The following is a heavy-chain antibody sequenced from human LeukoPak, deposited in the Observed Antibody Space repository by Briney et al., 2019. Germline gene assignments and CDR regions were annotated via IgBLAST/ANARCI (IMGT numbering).Heavy chain of an antibody. CDR3: ANEYSKGDV. Sequence: GGSLGLSRAAPGFTFPNYVMSWVRQAPGKGLEWVSSISDNGGNTYYADSVKGRFTISRDNSKNTLYLQMNSLRVEDAAVYYCANEYSKGDVWGQGTMVTVSS. CDR1: GFTFPNYV. D-gene: IGHD1-26*01. CDR2: ISDNGGNT. J-gene: IGHJ3*01. V-gene: IGHV3-23*01.